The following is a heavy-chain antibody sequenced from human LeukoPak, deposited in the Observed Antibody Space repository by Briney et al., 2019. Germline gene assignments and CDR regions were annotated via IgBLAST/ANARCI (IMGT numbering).Heavy chain of an antibody. CDR1: GFTFSSYG. D-gene: IGHD3-10*01. J-gene: IGHJ4*02. Sequence: PGRSLRLSCAASGFTFSSYGMHWVRQAPGKGLEWVAVISYDGSNKYYADSVKGRFTISRDNSKNTLYLQMNSLRAEDTAVYYCAKSRPGGEWGQGTLVTVSS. V-gene: IGHV3-30*18. CDR2: ISYDGSNK. CDR3: AKSRPGGE.